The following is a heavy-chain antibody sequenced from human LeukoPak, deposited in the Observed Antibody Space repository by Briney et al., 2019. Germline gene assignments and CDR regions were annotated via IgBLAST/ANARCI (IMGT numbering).Heavy chain of an antibody. CDR2: ISSSSSYI. V-gene: IGHV3-21*01. CDR3: ARVDLDYGARFDY. Sequence: PGGSLRLSCAASGFTFSSYSMNWVRQAPGKGLEWVSSISSSSSYIYYADSVKGRFTISRDNAKNSLYLQMNSLRAEDTAVYYCARVDLDYGARFDYWGQGTLVTVSS. CDR1: GFTFSSYS. J-gene: IGHJ4*02. D-gene: IGHD4-17*01.